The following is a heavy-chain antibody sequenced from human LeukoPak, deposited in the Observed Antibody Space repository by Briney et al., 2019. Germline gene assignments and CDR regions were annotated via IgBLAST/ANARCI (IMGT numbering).Heavy chain of an antibody. V-gene: IGHV1-69*06. CDR2: IIPIFGTA. D-gene: IGHD2-15*01. Sequence: ASVKVSCKASGGTFSSYAISWVRQAPGQGLEWMGGIIPIFGTANYAQKFQGRVTITADKSTSTAYMELSSLRSEDTAVYYCARDVGYCSGGSCYLNWFDPWGQGTLVTVSS. CDR3: ARDVGYCSGGSCYLNWFDP. J-gene: IGHJ5*02. CDR1: GGTFSSYA.